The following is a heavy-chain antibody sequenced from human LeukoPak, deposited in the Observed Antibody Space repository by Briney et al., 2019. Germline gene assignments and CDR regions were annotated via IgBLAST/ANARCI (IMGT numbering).Heavy chain of an antibody. Sequence: KSGGSLRLSCAASGFTFSSYSMNWVRQAPGKGLEWVSSISSSSSYIYYADSVKGRFTISRDNAKNSLYLQMNSLRAEDTAVYYCARGIAVAGGVDYWGQGTLVTVSS. CDR2: ISSSSSYI. CDR3: ARGIAVAGGVDY. J-gene: IGHJ4*02. D-gene: IGHD6-19*01. V-gene: IGHV3-21*01. CDR1: GFTFSSYS.